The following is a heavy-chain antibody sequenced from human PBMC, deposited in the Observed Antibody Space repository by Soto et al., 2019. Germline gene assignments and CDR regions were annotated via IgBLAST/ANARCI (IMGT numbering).Heavy chain of an antibody. D-gene: IGHD5-18*01. V-gene: IGHV1-8*01. J-gene: IGHJ6*02. CDR1: GYTFTSYD. CDR3: ARDGYSHGYYYYYYGMDV. Sequence: ASVKVSCKASGYTFTSYDIDWVRQATGQGLEWMGWMNPNSGNTGYAQKFQGRVTMTRNTSISTAYMELSSLRSEDTAVYYCARDGYSHGYYYYYYGMDVWGQGTTVTVYS. CDR2: MNPNSGNT.